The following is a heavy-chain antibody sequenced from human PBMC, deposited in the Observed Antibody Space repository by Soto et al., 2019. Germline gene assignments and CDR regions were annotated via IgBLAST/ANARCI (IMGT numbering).Heavy chain of an antibody. CDR3: ARERESRYYYYYGMDV. V-gene: IGHV1-69*04. CDR1: GGTFSSYT. D-gene: IGHD1-26*01. J-gene: IGHJ6*02. Sequence: SVKVSCKASGGTFSSYTISWVRQAPGQGLEWKGRIIPILGIANYAQKFRGRVTITADKSTSTAYMELSSLRSEDTAVYYCARERESRYYYYYGMDVWGQGTTVTVSS. CDR2: IIPILGIA.